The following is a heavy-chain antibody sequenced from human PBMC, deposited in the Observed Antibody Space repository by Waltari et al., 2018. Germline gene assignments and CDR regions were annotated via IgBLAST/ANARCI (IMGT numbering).Heavy chain of an antibody. Sequence: QMQLVQSGPEVKKPGTSVKVSCKASGFTFTSSAVQWVRQARGQRLEWIGWIVVGSGNTNYAQKFQERVTITRDMSTSTAYMELSSLRSEDTAVYYCAASTYRTTGTTSSDYWGQGTLVTVSS. CDR2: IVVGSGNT. J-gene: IGHJ4*02. CDR1: GFTFTSSA. V-gene: IGHV1-58*01. CDR3: AASTYRTTGTTSSDY. D-gene: IGHD1-1*01.